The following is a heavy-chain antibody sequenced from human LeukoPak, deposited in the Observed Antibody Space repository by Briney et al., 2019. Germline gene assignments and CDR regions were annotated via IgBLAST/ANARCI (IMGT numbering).Heavy chain of an antibody. CDR3: AREGYSYGGYYFDY. CDR1: GYTFTSYA. J-gene: IGHJ4*02. D-gene: IGHD5-18*01. CDR2: INAGNGNA. V-gene: IGHV1-3*01. Sequence: ASVKVSCKASGYTFTSYAMHWVRQAPGQRLEWMGWINAGNGNAKYSQKFQGRVTITRDTSASTAYMELSSLRSEDTAVYYCAREGYSYGGYYFDYWGQGTLVTVSS.